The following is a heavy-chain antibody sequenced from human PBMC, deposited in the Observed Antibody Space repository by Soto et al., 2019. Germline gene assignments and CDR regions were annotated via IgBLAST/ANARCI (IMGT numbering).Heavy chain of an antibody. CDR3: ARTITGYFWAGAY. D-gene: IGHD1-1*01. CDR1: GFTFNMYA. Sequence: EVQLSESGGGLAQPGGSLRLSCAASGFTFNMYALSWVRQAPGKGLEWVSAIGGSGANTYYADFVKGRFTISRDNSKNIRYLQMDSLRAEGTDIYYCARTITGYFWAGAYWGQGTLVPVSS. J-gene: IGHJ4*02. CDR2: IGGSGANT. V-gene: IGHV3-23*01.